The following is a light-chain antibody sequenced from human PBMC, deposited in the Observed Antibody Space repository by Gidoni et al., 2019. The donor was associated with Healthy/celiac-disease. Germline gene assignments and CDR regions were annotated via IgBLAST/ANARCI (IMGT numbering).Light chain of an antibody. V-gene: IGLV7-43*01. Sequence: QTVVTQEPSLPVSPGGTVTLTCASSTGAVTSGYFTSWFQQKPGQAPRALIYNTDKQHSWTPARFSGSLLGGKAALTLSGVQPADEADYYCLIYYGRARVFGGGTKLTVL. CDR1: TGAVTSGYF. J-gene: IGLJ3*02. CDR3: LIYYGRARV. CDR2: NTD.